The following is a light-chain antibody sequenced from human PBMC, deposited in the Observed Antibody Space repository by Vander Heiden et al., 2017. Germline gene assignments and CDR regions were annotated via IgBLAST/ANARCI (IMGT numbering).Light chain of an antibody. CDR1: QSLLHRNGYNY. CDR2: WGS. CDR3: MQALQTPYT. Sequence: IVVTLSPLSLPVTPGEPASISWRSSQSLLHRNGYNYFHWFLQKPGQSPQLLIYWGSNRASGVPDRFSGSGSGRYFTLQISRVEAEDVGVYYCMQALQTPYTFGQGTKLVIK. V-gene: IGKV2-28*01. J-gene: IGKJ2*01.